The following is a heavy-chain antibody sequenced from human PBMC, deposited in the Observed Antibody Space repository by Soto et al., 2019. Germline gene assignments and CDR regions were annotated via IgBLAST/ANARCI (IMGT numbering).Heavy chain of an antibody. Sequence: QVQLQESGPGLVKPSETLSLTCTVSGGSISSYYWSWIRQPPGKGLEWIGYISYGGITNYNPSLKSRVTISVDTSKNQVSLKLSSGTAADTAVYFCARWRVGAGTSPYSLDYWGQGTLVTVSS. J-gene: IGHJ4*02. D-gene: IGHD1-1*01. CDR2: ISYGGIT. V-gene: IGHV4-59*01. CDR3: ARWRVGAGTSPYSLDY. CDR1: GGSISSYY.